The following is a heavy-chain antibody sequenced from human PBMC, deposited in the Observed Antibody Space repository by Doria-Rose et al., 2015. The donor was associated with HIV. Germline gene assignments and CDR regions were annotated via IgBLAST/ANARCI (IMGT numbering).Heavy chain of an antibody. J-gene: IGHJ4*02. Sequence: QVQLQESGPGLVKPSETLSLTCSVSGGSISHYYWSWIRQPPGKGLEYIGDILYTGSTIYSPSLKSRVSISIDTSKNKFSLRLSSVTAADTAVYYCARVLSGTYDYWGQGTLVTVSS. CDR2: ILYTGST. V-gene: IGHV4-59*01. D-gene: IGHD1-26*01. CDR1: GGSISHYY. CDR3: ARVLSGTYDY.